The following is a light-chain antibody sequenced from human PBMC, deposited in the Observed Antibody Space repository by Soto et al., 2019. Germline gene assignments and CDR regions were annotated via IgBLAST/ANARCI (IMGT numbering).Light chain of an antibody. Sequence: EIVLTQSPATLSLSPGESATLSCRASQSVSTYLAWYQQTPGQAPRLLIYDASNRATGVPARFSGSGSGTDFNLTISGREPEDFAVYYCPQRINWLTFGQGTKVEIK. V-gene: IGKV3-11*01. CDR3: PQRINWLT. CDR2: DAS. CDR1: QSVSTY. J-gene: IGKJ1*01.